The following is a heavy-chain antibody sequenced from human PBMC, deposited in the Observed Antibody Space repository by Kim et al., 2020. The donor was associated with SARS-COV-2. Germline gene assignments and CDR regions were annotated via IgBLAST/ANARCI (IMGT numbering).Heavy chain of an antibody. CDR3: ARASYCSGGSCYGNFDWFDP. Sequence: GESLKISCKGSGYSFTNYWIGWVRQMPGKGLEWMGIIHPGDSDTRYSPSFQGQVTISADKSISTAYLQWSSLKASDTAMYYCARASYCSGGSCYGNFDWFDPWGQGTLVIVSS. V-gene: IGHV5-51*01. J-gene: IGHJ5*02. CDR2: IHPGDSDT. CDR1: GYSFTNYW. D-gene: IGHD2-15*01.